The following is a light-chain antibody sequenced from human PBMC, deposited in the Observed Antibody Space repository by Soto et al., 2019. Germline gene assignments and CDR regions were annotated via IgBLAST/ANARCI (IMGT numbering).Light chain of an antibody. V-gene: IGLV3-21*02. CDR3: QVWPTSSDPLV. Sequence: SYELTQPPSVSVAPGQTARITCGGNNIGSKHVHWYQQKPGQAPVMVVYDDRDRPSGIPERFSGSNSGNTATLTISRVEAEDEADYYCQVWPTSSDPLVFGGGTKVTVL. CDR2: DDR. J-gene: IGLJ2*01. CDR1: NIGSKH.